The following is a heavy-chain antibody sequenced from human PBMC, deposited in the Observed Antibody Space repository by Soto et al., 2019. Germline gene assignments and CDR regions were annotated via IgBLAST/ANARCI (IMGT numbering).Heavy chain of an antibody. J-gene: IGHJ6*03. D-gene: IGHD4-17*01. CDR2: IYYSGST. Sequence: SETLSLTCTVSGGSISSYYWSWIRQPPGKGLEWIGYIYYSGSTNYNPSLKSRVTISVDTSKNQFSLKLSSVTAADTAVYYCAKHDYGDYVGRYYYYYYMDVWGKATTVTVSS. CDR1: GGSISSYY. V-gene: IGHV4-59*01. CDR3: AKHDYGDYVGRYYYYYYMDV.